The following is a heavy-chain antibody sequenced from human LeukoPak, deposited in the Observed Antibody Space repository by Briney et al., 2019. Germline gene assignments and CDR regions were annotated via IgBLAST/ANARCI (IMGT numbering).Heavy chain of an antibody. V-gene: IGHV1-46*01. D-gene: IGHD3-3*01. CDR2: INPSGGST. CDR3: AREQEYDFWSGCHFDY. Sequence: ASVKVSCKASGYTSTSYYMHWVRQAPGQGLEWMGIINPSGGSTSYAQKFQGRVTMTRDTSTSTVYMELSSLRSEDTAEYYCAREQEYDFWSGCHFDYWGQGTLVTVSS. CDR1: GYTSTSYY. J-gene: IGHJ4*02.